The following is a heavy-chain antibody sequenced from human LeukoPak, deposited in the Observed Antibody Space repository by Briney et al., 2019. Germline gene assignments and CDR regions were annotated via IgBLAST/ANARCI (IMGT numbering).Heavy chain of an antibody. Sequence: SEPLSLTCTVSGGSISSYYWSWIRQPAGKGLEWIGRIYTSGSTNYNPSFKSRVTMSVDTSKNQFSLKLSSVTAADTAVYYCARDQLAPLRFEYYYYMDVWSKGTTVTVSS. J-gene: IGHJ6*03. CDR2: IYTSGST. V-gene: IGHV4-4*07. CDR3: ARDQLAPLRFEYYYYMDV. D-gene: IGHD3-3*01. CDR1: GGSISSYY.